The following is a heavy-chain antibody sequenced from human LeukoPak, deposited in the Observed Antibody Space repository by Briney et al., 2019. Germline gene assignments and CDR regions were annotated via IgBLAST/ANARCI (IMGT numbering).Heavy chain of an antibody. V-gene: IGHV4-59*01. D-gene: IGHD5-18*01. CDR1: GGSISSYY. CDR2: IYYSGST. CDR3: ARGDTAMGNFDY. Sequence: SETLSLTCTVSGGSISSYYWSWIRQPPGKGLEWIGYIYYSGSTNYNPSLKSRVTISVDTSKNQFSLKLSSVTAADTAVYYCARGDTAMGNFDYWGQGTLVTVSS. J-gene: IGHJ4*02.